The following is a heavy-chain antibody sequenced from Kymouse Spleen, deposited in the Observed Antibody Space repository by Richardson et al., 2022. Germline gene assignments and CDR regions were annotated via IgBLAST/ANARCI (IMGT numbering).Heavy chain of an antibody. J-gene: IGHJ4*02. CDR1: GGSFSGYY. V-gene: IGHV4-34*01. D-gene: IGHD3-10*01. CDR3: ARGGRFGELFPAY. Sequence: QVQLQQWGAGLLKPSETLSLTCAVYGGSFSGYYWSWIRQPPGKGLEWIGEINHSGSTNYNPSLKSRVTISVDTSKNQFSLKLSSVTAADTAVYYCARGGRFGELFPAYWGQGTLVTVSS. CDR2: INHSGST.